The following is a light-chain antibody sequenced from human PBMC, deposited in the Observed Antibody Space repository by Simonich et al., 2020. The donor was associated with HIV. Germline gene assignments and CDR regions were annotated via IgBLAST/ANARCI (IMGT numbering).Light chain of an antibody. CDR1: QTISNY. CDR2: GAS. J-gene: IGKJ2*01. V-gene: IGKV1-39*01. CDR3: QQSYSTPYT. Sequence: DIQMTQSPSSLSASVGDRDTVTCRASQTISNYLNWYQQKPGKAPQLLIYGASILQSGVPSRFSGRRSGTDFTLAISNLQPEDFATYYCQQSYSTPYTFGQGTKVEIK.